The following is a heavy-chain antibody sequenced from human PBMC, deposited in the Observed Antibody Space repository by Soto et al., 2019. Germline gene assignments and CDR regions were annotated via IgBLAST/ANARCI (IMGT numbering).Heavy chain of an antibody. D-gene: IGHD2-21*02. CDR2: IWYDGSNQ. V-gene: IGHV3-33*06. CDR3: VKDHCGGDCYSDPYFDY. CDR1: GFSFTTYG. Sequence: QVQLVESGGGVVQPGRSLRLSCAASGFSFTTYGLHWVRQAPGKGLEWVAVIWYDGSNQYYADSVKGRFTISRDNSKNSLYLEMNSLRVDYTAVYYCVKDHCGGDCYSDPYFDYWGQGTLVTVSS. J-gene: IGHJ4*02.